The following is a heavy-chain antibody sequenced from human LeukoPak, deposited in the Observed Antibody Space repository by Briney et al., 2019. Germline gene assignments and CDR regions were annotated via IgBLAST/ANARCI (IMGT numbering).Heavy chain of an antibody. J-gene: IGHJ4*02. V-gene: IGHV1-18*04. CDR3: ARDSSGWFPDY. Sequence: ASVKVSCKASGYTFTSYGISGVPQAPGQGLEWMGWISAYNGNTNYAQKLQGRVTMTTDTSTSTAYMELRSLRSDDTAVYYCARDSSGWFPDYWGQGTLVTVSS. CDR1: GYTFTSYG. D-gene: IGHD6-19*01. CDR2: ISAYNGNT.